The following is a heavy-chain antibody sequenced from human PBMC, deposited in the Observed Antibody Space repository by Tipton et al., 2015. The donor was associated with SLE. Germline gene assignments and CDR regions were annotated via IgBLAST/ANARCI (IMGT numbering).Heavy chain of an antibody. CDR3: ARAGRAWNLFDY. Sequence: LRLSCTVSGGSISSYYWSWIRQPPGKGLEWIGSIYHSGSTYYNPSLKSRVTISVDTSKNQFSLKLSSVTAADTAVYYCARAGRAWNLFDYWGQGTLVTVSS. CDR1: GGSISSYY. V-gene: IGHV4-59*08. D-gene: IGHD1-1*01. CDR2: IYHSGST. J-gene: IGHJ4*02.